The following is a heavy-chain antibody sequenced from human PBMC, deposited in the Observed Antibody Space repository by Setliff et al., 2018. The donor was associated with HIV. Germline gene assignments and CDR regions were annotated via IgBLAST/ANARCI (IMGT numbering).Heavy chain of an antibody. CDR3: ATLGSGSYPGGY. V-gene: IGHV1-69-2*01. CDR1: GYTFTDYY. J-gene: IGHJ4*02. CDR2: VDPEDGET. D-gene: IGHD3-10*02. Sequence: ASVKVSCKVSGYTFTDYYMHWVQRAPGKGLEWMGLVDPEDGETIYAEKFQGRVTITADTSTDTAYMELSSLRSEDTAVYYCATLGSGSYPGGYWGQGTLVTVSS.